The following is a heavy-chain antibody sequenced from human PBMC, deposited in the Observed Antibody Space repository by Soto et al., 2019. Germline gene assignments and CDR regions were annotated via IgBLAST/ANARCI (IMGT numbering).Heavy chain of an antibody. CDR1: GFTFSSYA. CDR3: ARDRRGGYCSGGSCHPAAFDI. V-gene: IGHV3-30-3*01. CDR2: ISYDGSNK. D-gene: IGHD2-15*01. Sequence: QVQLVESGGGVVQPGRSLRLSCAASGFTFSSYAMHWVRQAPGKGLEWVAVISYDGSNKYYADSVKGRFTISRDNSKNTLYLQMNSLRAEDTAVYYCARDRRGGYCSGGSCHPAAFDIWGQGTMVTVSS. J-gene: IGHJ3*02.